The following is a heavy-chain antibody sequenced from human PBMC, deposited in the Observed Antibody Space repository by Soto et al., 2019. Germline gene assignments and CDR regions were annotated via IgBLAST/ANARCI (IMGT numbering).Heavy chain of an antibody. D-gene: IGHD5-12*01. J-gene: IGHJ4*02. V-gene: IGHV3-23*01. CDR3: AKGIRWLQFKA. CDR1: GFTFSSYA. Sequence: EVQLLESGGGLVQPGGSLRLSCAASGFTFSSYAMSWVRQAPGKGLEWVSAISGSGGSTYYADSVKGRVTISRDNSKNTLYLQMNSLRGEDTAVYYCAKGIRWLQFKAWGQGTLVTVSS. CDR2: ISGSGGST.